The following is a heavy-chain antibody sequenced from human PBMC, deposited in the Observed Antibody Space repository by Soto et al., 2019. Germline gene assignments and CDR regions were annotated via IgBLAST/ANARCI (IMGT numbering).Heavy chain of an antibody. CDR3: ARVRYCSSTSCYVTRSYYYYYMDV. Sequence: SETLSLTCTVSGASISSNIYYWGWIRQPPGKGLEWIGSIYYTGNTFYNPSLKSRVTLSVDTSENQFSLRLCSVTAADTAVYYCARVRYCSSTSCYVTRSYYYYYMDVWGKGTTVTVSS. J-gene: IGHJ6*03. D-gene: IGHD2-2*01. CDR2: IYYTGNT. CDR1: GASISSNIYY. V-gene: IGHV4-39*01.